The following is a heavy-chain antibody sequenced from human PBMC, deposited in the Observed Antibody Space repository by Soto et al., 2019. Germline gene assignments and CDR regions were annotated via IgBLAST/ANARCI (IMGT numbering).Heavy chain of an antibody. D-gene: IGHD1-1*01. J-gene: IGHJ3*01. CDR3: ARHPRRSHKIEYIL. CDR2: ISYDGTNK. Sequence: PGGSLRLSCAASGFTFDSYAMYWVRQAPGKGLKCVAVISYDGTNKYYADSLKGRFTISRDNSKNTLFLQMNSLRVEDTAVYYCARHPRRSHKIEYILWGQGTMVTVSS. CDR1: GFTFDSYA. V-gene: IGHV3-30-3*01.